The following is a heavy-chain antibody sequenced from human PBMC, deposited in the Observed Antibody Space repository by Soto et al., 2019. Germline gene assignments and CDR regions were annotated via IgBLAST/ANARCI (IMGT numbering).Heavy chain of an antibody. CDR2: IYYSGST. V-gene: IGHV4-59*01. D-gene: IGHD2-15*01. CDR1: GGSISSYY. Sequence: SETLSLTCTVSGGSISSYYWSWIRQPPGKGLEWIGYIYYSGSTNYNPSLESRVTISVDTSKNQFSLKLSSVTAADTAVYYCARKKVDFDYWGQGTLVTVSS. J-gene: IGHJ4*02. CDR3: ARKKVDFDY.